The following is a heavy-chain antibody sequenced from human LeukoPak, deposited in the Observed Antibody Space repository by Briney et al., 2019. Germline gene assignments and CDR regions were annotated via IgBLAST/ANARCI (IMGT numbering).Heavy chain of an antibody. D-gene: IGHD1-26*01. J-gene: IGHJ5*02. V-gene: IGHV4-59*11. CDR2: IYYSGST. CDR1: GGSISSHY. CDR3: ARDQSGSSTGWFDP. Sequence: PSETLSLTCTVSGGSISSHYWSWIRQPPGKGLEWIGYIYYSGSTNYNPSLKSRVTISVDTSKNQFSLKLSSVTAADTAVYYCARDQSGSSTGWFDPRGQGTLVTVSS.